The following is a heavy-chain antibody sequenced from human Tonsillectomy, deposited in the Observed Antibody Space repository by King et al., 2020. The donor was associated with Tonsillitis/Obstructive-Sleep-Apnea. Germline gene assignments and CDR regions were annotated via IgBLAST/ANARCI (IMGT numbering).Heavy chain of an antibody. J-gene: IGHJ6*02. D-gene: IGHD2-15*01. CDR1: GFTFSTYG. Sequence: VQLVESGGGVVQPGRSLRLSCAASGFTFSTYGMHWVRQAPGKGLEWGAVIWYDGSKKYYADSVKGRFTISRDNSKNTLYLQMNSLKAEDTAVYYCASQTPVVCATRDYYYYYGIDVWGQGTTVTVSS. CDR3: ASQTPVVCATRDYYYYYGIDV. CDR2: IWYDGSKK. V-gene: IGHV3-33*01.